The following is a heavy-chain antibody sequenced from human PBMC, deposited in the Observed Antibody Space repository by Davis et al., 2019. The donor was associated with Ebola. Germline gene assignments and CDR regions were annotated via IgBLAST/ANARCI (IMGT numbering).Heavy chain of an antibody. D-gene: IGHD6-19*01. CDR1: GFTFSSYA. CDR2: ISYDGSNK. J-gene: IGHJ4*02. V-gene: IGHV3-30-3*01. Sequence: GGSLRLSCAASGFTFSSYAMHWVRQAPGKGLEWVAVISYDGSNKYYADSVKVRFTISRDNSKNTLYLQMNSLRSEDSAVYYCARATFAYNSGWYADYWGQGTLVTVSS. CDR3: ARATFAYNSGWYADY.